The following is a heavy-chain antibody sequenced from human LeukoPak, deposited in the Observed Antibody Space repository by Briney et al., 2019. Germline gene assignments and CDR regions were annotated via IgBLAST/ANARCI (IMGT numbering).Heavy chain of an antibody. D-gene: IGHD3-3*01. V-gene: IGHV3-48*03. CDR1: GFTFSSYE. CDR2: ITNSGNTI. J-gene: IGHJ3*01. Sequence: PGGSLRLSCAASGFTFSSYEMNWVRQAPGKGLEWISYITNSGNTIYYADSVKGRFNISRENAKKSLYVKMNSLRAEDTAVYYCARPRITVFGVVPWAFDVWGQGTMVTVSS. CDR3: ARPRITVFGVVPWAFDV.